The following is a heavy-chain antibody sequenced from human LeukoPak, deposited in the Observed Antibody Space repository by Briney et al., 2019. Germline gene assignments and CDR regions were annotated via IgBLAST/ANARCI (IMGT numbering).Heavy chain of an antibody. CDR1: GYTFTSYG. V-gene: IGHV1-18*01. CDR3: ARVARNYYGSGGYYPVDY. Sequence: GASVKVSCKASGYTFTSYGISWVRQAPGQGREWMGWISAYNGNTNYAQKLQGRVTRTTDTSTSTAYMELRSLRSDDTAVYYCARVARNYYGSGGYYPVDYWGQGTLVTVSS. D-gene: IGHD3-10*01. J-gene: IGHJ4*02. CDR2: ISAYNGNT.